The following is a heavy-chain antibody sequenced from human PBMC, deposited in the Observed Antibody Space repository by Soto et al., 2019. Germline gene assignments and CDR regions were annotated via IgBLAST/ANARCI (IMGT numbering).Heavy chain of an antibody. Sequence: QVQLQESGPGLVKPSQTLSLTCTVSGGSISSGDYYWSWIRQPPGKGLEWIGYIYYSGSTYYNPSLRSRVTISVDTSKNQLSLPLSSVTAADTAVYYCARAEGYLGGGYYYYYGMDVWGQGTTVTVS. CDR3: ARAEGYLGGGYYYYYGMDV. D-gene: IGHD1-26*01. CDR2: IYYSGST. CDR1: GGSISSGDYY. V-gene: IGHV4-30-4*01. J-gene: IGHJ6*02.